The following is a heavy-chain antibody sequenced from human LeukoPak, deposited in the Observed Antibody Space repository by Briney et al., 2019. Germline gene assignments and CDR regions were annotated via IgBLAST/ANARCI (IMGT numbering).Heavy chain of an antibody. CDR3: AKDASGSYFFDY. Sequence: PGGSLRLSCAASGFTFSSYALHWVRQAPGKGLEWVALISSDGTNEYYTDSVKGRFTISRDNSKNTLYLQMNSLRAEDTAVYYCAKDASGSYFFDYWGQGTLVTVPS. V-gene: IGHV3-30*04. CDR2: ISSDGTNE. CDR1: GFTFSSYA. D-gene: IGHD1-26*01. J-gene: IGHJ4*02.